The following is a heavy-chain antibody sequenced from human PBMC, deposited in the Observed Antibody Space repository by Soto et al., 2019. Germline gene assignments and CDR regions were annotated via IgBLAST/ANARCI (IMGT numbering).Heavy chain of an antibody. CDR2: IYHSGST. CDR3: ARILFSQTGGWFDP. Sequence: QVQLQESGPGLVKPSGTLSLTCAVSSGSISSSNWWSWVRQPPGKGLEWIGEIYHSGSTDYNPSLKSRVTIAVDKSKNQFSLKLSSVTAADTAVYYCARILFSQTGGWFDPWGQGTLVTVSS. CDR1: SGSISSSNW. D-gene: IGHD3-9*01. J-gene: IGHJ5*02. V-gene: IGHV4-4*02.